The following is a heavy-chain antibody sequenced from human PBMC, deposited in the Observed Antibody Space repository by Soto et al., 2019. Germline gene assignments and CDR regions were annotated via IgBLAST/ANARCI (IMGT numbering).Heavy chain of an antibody. Sequence: ASVKVSCKASGYTFTSYGISWVRQAPGQGLEWMGWISAYNGNTNYAQKLQGRVTMTTDTSTSTAYMELRSLRSDDTAVYYCARALHYDILTGDSDYYYYGMDVWGQGTTVTVSS. V-gene: IGHV1-18*01. CDR2: ISAYNGNT. J-gene: IGHJ6*02. CDR3: ARALHYDILTGDSDYYYYGMDV. D-gene: IGHD3-9*01. CDR1: GYTFTSYG.